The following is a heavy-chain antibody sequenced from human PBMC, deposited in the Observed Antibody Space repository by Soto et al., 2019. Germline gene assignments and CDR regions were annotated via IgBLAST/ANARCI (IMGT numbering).Heavy chain of an antibody. V-gene: IGHV3-30-3*01. CDR3: ARDLGLEMATIKGGPHEGFDY. CDR2: ISDDGSNK. D-gene: IGHD5-12*01. Sequence: PGWSQRISGAASGFTFSSYAMHWVRQAPVKGLEWVAVISDDGSNKYYADSVKGRFTISRYNSKTTLYLQMNSLRAEDTAVYYCARDLGLEMATIKGGPHEGFDYWGQGTLVTVSS. CDR1: GFTFSSYA. J-gene: IGHJ4*02.